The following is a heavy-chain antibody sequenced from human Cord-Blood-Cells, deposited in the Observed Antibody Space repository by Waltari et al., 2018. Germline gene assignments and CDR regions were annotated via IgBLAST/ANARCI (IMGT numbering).Heavy chain of an antibody. CDR1: GFTFSSYS. J-gene: IGHJ4*02. CDR2: ISSSSSTI. CDR3: ARVAYCGGDCYSTPYQYYFDY. D-gene: IGHD2-21*01. Sequence: LSCAASGFTFSSYSVNWVRQAPGKGLEWVSYISSSSSTIYYADSVKGRFTISRDNAKNSLYLQMNSLRDEDTAVYYCARVAYCGGDCYSTPYQYYFDYWGQGTLVTISS. V-gene: IGHV3-48*02.